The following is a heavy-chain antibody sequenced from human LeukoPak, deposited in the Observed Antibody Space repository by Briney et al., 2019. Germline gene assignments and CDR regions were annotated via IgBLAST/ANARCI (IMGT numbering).Heavy chain of an antibody. D-gene: IGHD1-26*01. V-gene: IGHV3-33*01. CDR1: GFTFSSFG. CDR3: VRGVGVSRFNYFDP. Sequence: GGSLRLSCAASGFTFSSFGVHWVRQAPGKGLEWVAVIWYDASNKYYADSVKGRFTISRDNSKNTLYLQMNSLRDDDTAVYYCVRGVGVSRFNYFDPWGQGTLVTVSS. CDR2: IWYDASNK. J-gene: IGHJ5*02.